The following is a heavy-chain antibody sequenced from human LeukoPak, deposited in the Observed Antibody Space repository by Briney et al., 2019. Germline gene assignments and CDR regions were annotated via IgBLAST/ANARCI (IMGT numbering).Heavy chain of an antibody. V-gene: IGHV1-69*05. Sequence: SVKVSCKASGGTFSSYAISWVRQAPGQGLEWMGRIIPIFGTANYAQKFQGRVTITTDESTSTVHMELSSLRSEDTAVYYCARERGGSGYCDIWGQGTMVTVSS. CDR1: GGTFSSYA. J-gene: IGHJ3*02. CDR2: IIPIFGTA. D-gene: IGHD3-22*01. CDR3: ARERGGSGYCDI.